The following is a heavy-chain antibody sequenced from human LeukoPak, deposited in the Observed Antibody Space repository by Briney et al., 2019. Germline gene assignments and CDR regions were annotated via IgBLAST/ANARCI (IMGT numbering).Heavy chain of an antibody. CDR2: XXLSGTT. D-gene: IGHD3-22*01. J-gene: IGHJ4*02. Sequence: XXLSGTTHSNPSVKSRVTISIDKSKNQFFLNLSSVTAADTAVYYCAGLVGRYSSGLYYYYFGYWGQGTLVTVSS. CDR3: AGLVGRYSSGLYYYYFGY. V-gene: IGHV4-4*02.